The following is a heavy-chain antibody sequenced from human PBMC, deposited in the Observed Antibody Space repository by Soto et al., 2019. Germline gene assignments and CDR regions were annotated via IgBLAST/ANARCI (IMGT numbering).Heavy chain of an antibody. J-gene: IGHJ4*02. Sequence: GGSLRLSCAASGFTFSSYAMSWVRQAPGKGLEWVSAISGSGGSTYYADSVKGRFIISRDNAKNTLYLQMKSLRGEDTAVYYCAKFTAMITGPFDYWGQGTLVTV. D-gene: IGHD5-18*01. V-gene: IGHV3-23*01. CDR2: ISGSGGST. CDR3: AKFTAMITGPFDY. CDR1: GFTFSSYA.